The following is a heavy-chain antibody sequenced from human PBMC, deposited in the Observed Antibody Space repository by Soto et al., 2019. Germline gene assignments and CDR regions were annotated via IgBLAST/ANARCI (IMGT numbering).Heavy chain of an antibody. V-gene: IGHV3-30*18. Sequence: GGSLRLSCAASGFTFSTYCIHWVRQAPCKGLEWVAVISYDGSNTYYADSVKGRFTISRENSKNTLYLQMNSLKAEDTAVYYCAKDITSHYYGMDVWGQGTAVTVSS. D-gene: IGHD1-20*01. J-gene: IGHJ6*02. CDR3: AKDITSHYYGMDV. CDR1: GFTFSTYC. CDR2: ISYDGSNT.